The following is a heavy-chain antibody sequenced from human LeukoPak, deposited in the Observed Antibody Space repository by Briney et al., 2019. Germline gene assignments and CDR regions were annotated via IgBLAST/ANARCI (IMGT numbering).Heavy chain of an antibody. V-gene: IGHV3-23*01. CDR2: ITGSGSST. Sequence: GGSLRLSCAASVFTFSNHAITWVRQAPGKGLEWVSEITGSGSSTYYADSVKGRFTISRDNSKNTMFLQMNSARAQATATYYCASEWFDFDYWGQGTLVTVSS. CDR1: VFTFSNHA. J-gene: IGHJ4*02. CDR3: ASEWFDFDY. D-gene: IGHD3-3*01.